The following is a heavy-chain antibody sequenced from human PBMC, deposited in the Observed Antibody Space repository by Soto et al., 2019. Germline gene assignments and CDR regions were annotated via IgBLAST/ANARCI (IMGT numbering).Heavy chain of an antibody. CDR2: ISSSSSTI. CDR3: ASFFFQAEDGIRDLLAVSAFLLNRSSDL. V-gene: IGHV3-48*01. D-gene: IGHD3-9*01. Sequence: KGLEWVPYISSSSSTIYYADSVKGRFTVSRDNAKNSLYLQMNSLRAEDTAVYYCASFFFQAEDGIRDLLAVSAFLLNRSSDL. J-gene: IGHJ2*01.